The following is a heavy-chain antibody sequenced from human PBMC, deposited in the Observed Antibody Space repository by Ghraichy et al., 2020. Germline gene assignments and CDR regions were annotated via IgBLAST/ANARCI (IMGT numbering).Heavy chain of an antibody. D-gene: IGHD1-26*01. Sequence: NRSYIYYADSVNGRFTLSRDNAKNSLSLQMNSLRAEDTAVYYCARDPAVPGGSYFDYWGQG. CDR3: ARDPAVPGGSYFDY. V-gene: IGHV3-21*01. CDR2: NRSYI. J-gene: IGHJ4*02.